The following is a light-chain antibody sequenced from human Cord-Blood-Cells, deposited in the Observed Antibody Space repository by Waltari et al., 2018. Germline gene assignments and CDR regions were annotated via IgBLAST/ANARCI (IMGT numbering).Light chain of an antibody. J-gene: IGKJ3*01. Sequence: EIVLTQSPGTLSLSPGERATLSCRVSQSVSSSYLAWYPPKPGQAPRLLIYGASSRATVIPDRFSGSGSGTDFTLTISRLEPEDFAVYYCQQYGSSLFTFGPGTKVDIK. V-gene: IGKV3-20*01. CDR2: GAS. CDR1: QSVSSSY. CDR3: QQYGSSLFT.